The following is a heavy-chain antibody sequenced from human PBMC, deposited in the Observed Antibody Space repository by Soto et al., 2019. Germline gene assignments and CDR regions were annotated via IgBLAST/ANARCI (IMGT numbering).Heavy chain of an antibody. J-gene: IGHJ3*02. V-gene: IGHV3-49*03. CDR1: GFTFGDYA. D-gene: IGHD6-13*01. CDR2: IRSKAYGGTT. Sequence: GGSLRLSCTASGFTFGDYAMSWFRQAPGKGLEWVGFIRSKAYGGTTEYAASVKGRFTISRDDSKSIAYLQMNSLKTEDTAVYYCTRRYSSSWYSVTPDAFDIWGQGTMVTVSS. CDR3: TRRYSSSWYSVTPDAFDI.